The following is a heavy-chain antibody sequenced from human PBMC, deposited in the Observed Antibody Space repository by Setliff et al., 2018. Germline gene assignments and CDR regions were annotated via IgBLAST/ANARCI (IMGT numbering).Heavy chain of an antibody. D-gene: IGHD2-15*01. CDR2: IYHDGNP. CDR1: GVSVNSLTW. J-gene: IGHJ4*02. CDR3: ARENGYCSGGACYFMFDY. Sequence: SETLSLTCAVSGVSVNSLTWWSWVRQTPGKGLEWIGFIYHDGNPKFNPSVNYNPSLKSRITMSIDKSKNQFSLELSSVTAADTAMYYCARENGYCSGGACYFMFDYWGQGTLGTVSS. V-gene: IGHV4-28*03.